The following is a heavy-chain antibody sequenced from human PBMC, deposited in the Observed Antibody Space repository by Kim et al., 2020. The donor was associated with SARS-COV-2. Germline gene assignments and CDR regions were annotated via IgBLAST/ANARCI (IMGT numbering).Heavy chain of an antibody. J-gene: IGHJ6*01. CDR2: ISSSSTYI. Sequence: GGSLRLSCAASGFTFSSFSMNWVRRAPGKGLEWVSSISSSSTYIYYADSLKGRFTISRDNAKNSLYLQMNSLRAEDTAVYYCVRAAAGTGVGYYYYGMDV. D-gene: IGHD6-13*01. CDR3: VRAAAGTGVGYYYYGMDV. V-gene: IGHV3-21*01. CDR1: GFTFSSFS.